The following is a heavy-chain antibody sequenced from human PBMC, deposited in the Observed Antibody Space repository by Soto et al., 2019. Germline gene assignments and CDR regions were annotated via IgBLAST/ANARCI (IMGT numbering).Heavy chain of an antibody. CDR3: ARGVRRHSSWYSDY. V-gene: IGHV4-34*01. Sequence: PSETLSLTCAVYGESFSGYYWSWIRQPPGKGLEWIGEIHDSGSTNYNPSLKSRLIISVDTSRNQFSLKLSSVTAADTALYYCARGVRRHSSWYSDYWGQGTLVTVSS. CDR1: GESFSGYY. CDR2: IHDSGST. J-gene: IGHJ4*02. D-gene: IGHD6-13*01.